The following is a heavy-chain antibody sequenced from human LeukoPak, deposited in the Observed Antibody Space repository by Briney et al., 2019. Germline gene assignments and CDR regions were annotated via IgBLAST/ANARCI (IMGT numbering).Heavy chain of an antibody. CDR1: GFSFSDFY. CDR3: AKAPWGDAFDI. CDR2: ISGSGGST. V-gene: IGHV3-23*01. Sequence: GGSLRLSCAASGFSFSDFYMTWIRQAPGKGLEWVSAISGSGGSTYYADSVKGRFTISRDNSKNTLYLQMNSLRAEDTAVYYCAKAPWGDAFDIWGQGTMVTVSS. J-gene: IGHJ3*02. D-gene: IGHD7-27*01.